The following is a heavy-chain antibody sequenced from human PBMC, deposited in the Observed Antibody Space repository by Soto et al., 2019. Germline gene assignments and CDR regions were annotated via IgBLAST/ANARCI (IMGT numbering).Heavy chain of an antibody. CDR2: IIPIFGTA. J-gene: IGHJ6*02. Sequence: QVQLVQSGAEVKKPGSSVKVSCKASGGTFSSYGISWVRQAPGQGLEWMGGIIPIFGTANYAQKFKGRVTITADESTSTAYMELSSLRSEDTAVYYCARAAQPRDYYYGMDVWGQGTTVTVSS. CDR1: GGTFSSYG. V-gene: IGHV1-69*12. CDR3: ARAAQPRDYYYGMDV.